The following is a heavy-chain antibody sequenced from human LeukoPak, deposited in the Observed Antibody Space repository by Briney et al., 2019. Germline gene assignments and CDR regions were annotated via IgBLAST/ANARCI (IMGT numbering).Heavy chain of an antibody. D-gene: IGHD3-22*01. J-gene: IGHJ4*02. CDR2: ITSSSTTI. CDR1: GFTFSSYS. Sequence: GGSLRLSCAASGFTFSSYSMNWVRQAPGKGLEWVSYITSSSTTIYYADSVKGRFTISRDNAKNSLYLQMNSLRAEDTAVYYCAREAYYYDSSGYYDWGQGTLVTVSS. V-gene: IGHV3-48*04. CDR3: AREAYYYDSSGYYD.